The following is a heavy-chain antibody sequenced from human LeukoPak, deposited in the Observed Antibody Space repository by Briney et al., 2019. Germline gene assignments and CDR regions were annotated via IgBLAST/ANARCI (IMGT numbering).Heavy chain of an antibody. CDR3: ASKTVAVQGDDAFDI. D-gene: IGHD6-19*01. Sequence: ASVKVSCKASGYTFTSYDINWVRQATGQGLEWMGWMNPNSGNTGYAQKFQGRVTMTRNTSISTAYMELSSLRSGDTAVYYCASKTVAVQGDDAFDIWGQGTMVTVSS. CDR1: GYTFTSYD. CDR2: MNPNSGNT. J-gene: IGHJ3*02. V-gene: IGHV1-8*01.